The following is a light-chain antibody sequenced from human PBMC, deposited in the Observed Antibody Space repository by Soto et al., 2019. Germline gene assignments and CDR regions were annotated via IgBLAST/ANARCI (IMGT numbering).Light chain of an antibody. Sequence: SYELTQPPSVSVAPGKTVRITCGGNNIGSKSVHWYQQKPGQAPRLVISYDNDRPSGIPERFSGSDSGNTATLTISRVEVGDEADYYCQVWDSSSDHVVFGGGTQLTVL. V-gene: IGLV3-21*04. CDR2: YDN. J-gene: IGLJ3*02. CDR1: NIGSKS. CDR3: QVWDSSSDHVV.